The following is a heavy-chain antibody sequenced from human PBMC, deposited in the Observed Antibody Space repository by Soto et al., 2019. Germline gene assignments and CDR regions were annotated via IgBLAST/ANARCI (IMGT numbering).Heavy chain of an antibody. D-gene: IGHD3-10*01. J-gene: IGHJ6*02. CDR3: AKGNMVRGSYYGMDL. CDR1: GFTFSSYA. CDR2: ISTSGTKM. Sequence: GSLRLSCAASGFTFSSYAMTWVRLAPGKGLEWVSTISTSGTKMYYADSVKGRFSISRDNSDNTVSLQMSSLRAEDTAIYYCAKGNMVRGSYYGMDLWGPGTTVTVSS. V-gene: IGHV3-23*01.